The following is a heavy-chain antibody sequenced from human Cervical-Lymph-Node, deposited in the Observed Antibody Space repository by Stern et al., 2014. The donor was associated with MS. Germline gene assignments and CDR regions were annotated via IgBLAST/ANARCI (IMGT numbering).Heavy chain of an antibody. J-gene: IGHJ4*02. CDR3: ARGRIAGSIFDF. D-gene: IGHD2-21*01. Sequence: VQLVESGGAVVQPGRSLRVSCVASGFTFSNYGMHWVRQAPGRGLEWVALVGKDGIIKYYAESVKGRFTISRDNFKNTLYLQMDSLRAEDTAIYYCARGRIAGSIFDFWGQGALVTVSS. V-gene: IGHV3-30*03. CDR2: VGKDGIIK. CDR1: GFTFSNYG.